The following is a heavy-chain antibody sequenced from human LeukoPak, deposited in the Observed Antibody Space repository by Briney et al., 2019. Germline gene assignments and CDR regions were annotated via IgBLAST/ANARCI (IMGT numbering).Heavy chain of an antibody. J-gene: IGHJ4*02. CDR2: INHSGST. V-gene: IGHV4-34*01. D-gene: IGHD3-3*01. CDR1: GGSFSGYY. CDR3: ARDRPIFGVVIQPDFDY. Sequence: PSETLSLTCAVYGGSFSGYYWSWIRQPPGKGLEWIGEINHSGSTYYNPSLKSRVTISVDRSKNQFSLKLSSVTAADTAVYYCARDRPIFGVVIQPDFDYWGQGTLVTVSS.